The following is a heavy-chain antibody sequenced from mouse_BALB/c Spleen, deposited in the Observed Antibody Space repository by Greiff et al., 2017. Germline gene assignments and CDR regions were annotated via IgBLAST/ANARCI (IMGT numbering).Heavy chain of an antibody. J-gene: IGHJ1*01. CDR3: EGGPYYGYG. Sequence: QVQLQQSAAELARPGSSVKMSCKASGYSFTSYTMHWVKQRPGQGLEWIGYINPSSGYTEYNQKFKDKTTLTADKSASTAYMQLSSLTSEDSAVYSCEGGPYYGYGWGEGTTLTVSS. V-gene: IGHV1-4*02. CDR2: INPSSGYT. D-gene: IGHD1-2*01. CDR1: GYSFTSYT.